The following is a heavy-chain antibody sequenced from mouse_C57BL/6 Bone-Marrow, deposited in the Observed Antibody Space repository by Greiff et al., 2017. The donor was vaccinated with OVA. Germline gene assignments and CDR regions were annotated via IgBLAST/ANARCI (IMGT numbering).Heavy chain of an antibody. D-gene: IGHD1-1*01. CDR3: ARFSSGSSWGDY. CDR1: GCTFTDYY. V-gene: IGHV1-26*01. CDR2: INPNNGGT. J-gene: IGHJ2*01. Sequence: EVKLQQSGPERVKPGASVKISGKASGCTFTDYYMNWVKQSHGKSLEWIGDINPNNGGTSYNQKFKGKATLTVDKSSSTAYMELRSLTSEDFAVYYCARFSSGSSWGDYWGQGTTLTFSS.